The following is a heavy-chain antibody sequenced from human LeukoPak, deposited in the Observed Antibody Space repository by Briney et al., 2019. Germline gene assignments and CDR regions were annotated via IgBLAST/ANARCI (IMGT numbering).Heavy chain of an antibody. V-gene: IGHV3-48*04. D-gene: IGHD1-26*01. Sequence: PGGSLRLSCAASGFIFSSYAMHWVRQAPGKGLEWVSYISSSSSTIYYADSVKGRFTISRDNAKNSLYLQMDSLRAEETAVYYCARNEGSIWGQGTLVTVSS. J-gene: IGHJ4*02. CDR3: ARNEGSI. CDR2: ISSSSSTI. CDR1: GFIFSSYA.